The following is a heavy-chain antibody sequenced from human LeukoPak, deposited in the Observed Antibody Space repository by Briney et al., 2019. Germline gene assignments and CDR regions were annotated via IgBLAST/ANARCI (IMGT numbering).Heavy chain of an antibody. CDR3: AKDGGYVPYCSSTSCYVDY. J-gene: IGHJ4*02. Sequence: GGSLRLSRAASGFTFSSYAMSWVRQAPGKGLEWVSAISGSGGSTYYADSVKGRFTISRDNSKNTLYLQMNSLRAEDTAVYYCAKDGGYVPYCSSTSCYVDYWGQGTLVTVSS. D-gene: IGHD2-2*01. CDR2: ISGSGGST. CDR1: GFTFSSYA. V-gene: IGHV3-23*01.